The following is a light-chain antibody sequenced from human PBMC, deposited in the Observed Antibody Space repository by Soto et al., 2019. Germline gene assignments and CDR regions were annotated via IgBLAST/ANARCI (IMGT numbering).Light chain of an antibody. CDR3: QQYGSSPWT. V-gene: IGKV3-20*01. CDR1: QTIRSNF. Sequence: ETVLTQSPGIQSLSPGERATLSCRASQTIRSNFLAWYRQTPGQAPRLLIDGASNRATGIADRFSGSGSGTDFTLIISRLEPEDFALYYCQQYGSSPWTFGQGTKVEIK. CDR2: GAS. J-gene: IGKJ1*01.